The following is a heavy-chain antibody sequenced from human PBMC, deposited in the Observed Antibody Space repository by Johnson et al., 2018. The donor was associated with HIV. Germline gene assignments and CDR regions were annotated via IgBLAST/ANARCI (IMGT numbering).Heavy chain of an antibody. Sequence: VQLVESGGGLVQPGRSLRLSCAASGFTFDDYAMHWVRQAPGKGLEWVSGISWNSGSIGYADSVKGRFTISRDNAKNSLYLQMNSLRAEDTALYYCAKQYSSSWYGNALDIWGQGTMVTVSS. CDR3: AKQYSSSWYGNALDI. D-gene: IGHD6-13*01. CDR1: GFTFDDYA. J-gene: IGHJ3*02. V-gene: IGHV3-9*01. CDR2: ISWNSGSI.